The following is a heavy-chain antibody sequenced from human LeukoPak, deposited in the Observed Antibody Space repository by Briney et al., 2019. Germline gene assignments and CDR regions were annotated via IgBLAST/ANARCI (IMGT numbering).Heavy chain of an antibody. Sequence: SETLSLTCSVSGDSLSPYYWSWIRQPPGRALEWIGYISYNGNTNYNPSLRGRVTLSVDTSKNQFSLKLSSVTAADTAVYYCASIAVAGIIDYWGQGTLVTVSS. CDR1: GDSLSPYY. D-gene: IGHD6-19*01. CDR2: ISYNGNT. J-gene: IGHJ4*02. V-gene: IGHV4-59*08. CDR3: ASIAVAGIIDY.